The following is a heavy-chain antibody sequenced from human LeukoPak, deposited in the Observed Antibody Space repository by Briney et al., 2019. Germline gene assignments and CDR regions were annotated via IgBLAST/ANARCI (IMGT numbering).Heavy chain of an antibody. CDR2: ISYDGSNK. V-gene: IGHV3-30-3*01. Sequence: PGGSLRLSCAASGFTFSSYAMRWVRQAPGKGLEWVAVISYDGSNKYYADSVKGRFTISRDNSKNTLYLQMNSLRAEDTAVYYCARVASRITIFGVVNVWGQGTLVTVSS. CDR3: ARVASRITIFGVVNV. J-gene: IGHJ4*02. D-gene: IGHD3-3*01. CDR1: GFTFSSYA.